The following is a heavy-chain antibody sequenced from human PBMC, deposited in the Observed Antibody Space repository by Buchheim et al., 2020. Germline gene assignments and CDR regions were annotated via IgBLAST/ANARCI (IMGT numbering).Heavy chain of an antibody. Sequence: QVQLVQSGAEVKKPGASVKVSCKASGYTFTSYDINWVRQATGQGLEWMGWMNPNSGDAGYVRNFQGRVSMTRDTSISTAYMELSSLRSTDTAVYYCARSGAREKVWLDPWGHGTL. V-gene: IGHV1-8*01. D-gene: IGHD1-1*01. J-gene: IGHJ5*02. CDR3: ARSGAREKVWLDP. CDR2: MNPNSGDA. CDR1: GYTFTSYD.